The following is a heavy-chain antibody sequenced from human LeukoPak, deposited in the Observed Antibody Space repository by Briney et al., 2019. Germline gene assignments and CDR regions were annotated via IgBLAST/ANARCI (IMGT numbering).Heavy chain of an antibody. CDR2: INPNSGGT. J-gene: IGHJ4*02. CDR3: ARTYYYDSSGYYYLDY. D-gene: IGHD3-22*01. Sequence: ASVKVSCKASGYTFTDYYIHWVRQAPGQGLEWMGWINPNSGGTNYAQKFQGRVTITADESTSTAYMELSSLRSEDTAVYYCARTYYYDSSGYYYLDYWGQGTLVTVSS. V-gene: IGHV1-2*02. CDR1: GYTFTDYY.